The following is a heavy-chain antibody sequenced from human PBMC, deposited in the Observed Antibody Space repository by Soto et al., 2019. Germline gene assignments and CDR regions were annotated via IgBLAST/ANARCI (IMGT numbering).Heavy chain of an antibody. J-gene: IGHJ4*02. V-gene: IGHV1-3*01. CDR2: INAGNGNT. CDR1: GYTFTSYA. D-gene: IGHD3-16*01. CDR3: ARTPPMDSGDKYYFDF. Sequence: GGSVKVSCTASGYTFTSYAMHWVRQAPGQRLEWMGWINAGNGNTKYSQKFQDRVTITADESTSTVYMDLRSLRSEDTAIYYCARTPPMDSGDKYYFDFWGQGALVTVSS.